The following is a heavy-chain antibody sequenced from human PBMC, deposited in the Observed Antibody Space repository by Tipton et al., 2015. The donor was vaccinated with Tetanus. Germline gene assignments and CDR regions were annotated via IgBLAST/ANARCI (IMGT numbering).Heavy chain of an antibody. V-gene: IGHV3-7*01. CDR2: IDQAGSDK. Sequence: SLRLSCAASGFTFSNYWMSWVRQAPGKGLEWVANIDQAGSDKYYVDSVKGRFTISRDNAKNSLYLQMNSLRAEDTAVYYCARRSYCSSSRCFDAFDLWGQGTMVTVSS. CDR1: GFTFSNYW. J-gene: IGHJ3*01. CDR3: ARRSYCSSSRCFDAFDL. D-gene: IGHD2-2*01.